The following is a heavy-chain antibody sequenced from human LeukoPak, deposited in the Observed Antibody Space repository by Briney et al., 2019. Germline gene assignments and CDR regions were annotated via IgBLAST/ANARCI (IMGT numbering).Heavy chain of an antibody. V-gene: IGHV3-7*01. D-gene: IGHD2-15*01. Sequence: GGSLRLSCAASGFTFSNYWMTWVRQAPGKGLEWVANIRQDGSERYYVDSVKGRFTIYRDNAKNSLYLQMNSLRAEDTAVYYCARPKESDSRILYFDPWGQGTLVTVSS. CDR3: ARPKESDSRILYFDP. CDR1: GFTFSNYW. J-gene: IGHJ5*02. CDR2: IRQDGSER.